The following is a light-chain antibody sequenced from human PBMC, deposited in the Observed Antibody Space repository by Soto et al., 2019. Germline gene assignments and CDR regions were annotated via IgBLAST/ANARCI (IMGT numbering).Light chain of an antibody. J-gene: IGKJ4*01. Sequence: IVLTQAPDTLALSPWERGNLSFIASQGISNTYLAWYQQKPGQSPRLLIYGESTRATGIQARFSGSGSGTEFTLTISSLQSEDFEVYYCKQRSNLITFGGGNTGDIK. CDR1: QGISNTY. V-gene: IGKV3D-20*02. CDR2: GES. CDR3: KQRSNLIT.